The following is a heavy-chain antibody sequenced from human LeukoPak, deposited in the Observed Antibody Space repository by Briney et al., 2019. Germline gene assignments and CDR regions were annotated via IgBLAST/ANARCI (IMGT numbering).Heavy chain of an antibody. Sequence: GVSLRLSCAASGITVSSNYMSWVRQPPGKGLEWVSIIYSGGTTYYADSVQGRFTISRDNSKNTVYLQMNSLRVEDTAVYYCARDPRTTGKSNYGMDVWGQGTTVTVSS. CDR2: IYSGGTT. CDR3: ARDPRTTGKSNYGMDV. D-gene: IGHD4-17*01. V-gene: IGHV3-53*01. J-gene: IGHJ6*02. CDR1: GITVSSNY.